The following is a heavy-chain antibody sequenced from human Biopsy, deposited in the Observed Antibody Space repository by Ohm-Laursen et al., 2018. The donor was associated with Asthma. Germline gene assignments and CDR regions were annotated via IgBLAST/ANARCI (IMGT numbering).Heavy chain of an antibody. Sequence: SETLSLTCTVSGGSVSTGSYYWSWIRQPPGKGLEWLGSIYYTGRDHFNPSLKSRVTISVDTSKNQFSLRLNSVTAADTAVYYCARGPNYHGSGRAPIGMDVWGQGTTVTVSS. CDR1: GGSVSTGSYY. J-gene: IGHJ6*02. CDR2: IYYTGRD. V-gene: IGHV4-61*01. CDR3: ARGPNYHGSGRAPIGMDV. D-gene: IGHD3-10*01.